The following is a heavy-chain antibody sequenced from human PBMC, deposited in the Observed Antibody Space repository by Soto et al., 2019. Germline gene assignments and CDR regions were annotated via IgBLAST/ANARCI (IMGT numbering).Heavy chain of an antibody. V-gene: IGHV5-51*01. CDR1: GYSFANYW. CDR2: IYPSDSDT. Sequence: HAESLKISCSGSGYSFANYWIGWVRQMPGKGLEWMGIIYPSDSDTRYSPSFQGQVTISADQSISTAYLQWNSLKASDTDMHFCTKVFSIVYSTARPADFGGTATLVTVSS. CDR3: TKVFSIVYSTARPADF. J-gene: IGHJ4*02. D-gene: IGHD3-22*01.